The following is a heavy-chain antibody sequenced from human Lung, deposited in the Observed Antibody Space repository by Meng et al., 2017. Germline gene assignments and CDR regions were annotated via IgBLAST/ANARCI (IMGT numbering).Heavy chain of an antibody. CDR3: AAPGPSAEAGFDY. Sequence: ASVKVSCKASGYTLSTYGIMWVRQAPGQGLEYVVWFSGFNGYTNYAQKFQGRVSMTTDTSTSTAYMEVRSLRSDDTAVYYCAAPGPSAEAGFDYWGQGTLVTVSS. D-gene: IGHD6-13*01. CDR1: GYTLSTYG. V-gene: IGHV1-18*01. J-gene: IGHJ4*02. CDR2: FSGFNGYT.